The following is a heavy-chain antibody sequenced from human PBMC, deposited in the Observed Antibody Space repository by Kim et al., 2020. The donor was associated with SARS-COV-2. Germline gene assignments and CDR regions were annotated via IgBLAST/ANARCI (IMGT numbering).Heavy chain of an antibody. J-gene: IGHJ6*02. D-gene: IGHD3-3*01. CDR3: ARAKLKWLLYAYGMDV. Sequence: GGSLRLSCAASGFTFSSYEMNWVRQAPGKGLEWVSYISSSGSTTYYADSVKGRFTISRDNAKNSLYLQMNSLRAEDTAVYYCARAKLKWLLYAYGMDVWGQGTTVTV. CDR1: GFTFSSYE. CDR2: ISSSGSTT. V-gene: IGHV3-48*03.